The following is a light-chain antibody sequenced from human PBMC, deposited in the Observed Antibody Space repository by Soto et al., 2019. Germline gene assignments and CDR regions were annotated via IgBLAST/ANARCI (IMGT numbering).Light chain of an antibody. CDR3: QQSYSTPRT. V-gene: IGKV1-39*01. CDR2: AAS. CDR1: QGISSY. Sequence: DIQMTQSPSSLSASVGDRVTITCRASQGISSYLNWYQQKPGKAPKLLIYAASSLQSGVPSRFSGSGSGTDSTLTISSLQPEDFATYYCQQSYSTPRTFGQGTRLEIK. J-gene: IGKJ5*01.